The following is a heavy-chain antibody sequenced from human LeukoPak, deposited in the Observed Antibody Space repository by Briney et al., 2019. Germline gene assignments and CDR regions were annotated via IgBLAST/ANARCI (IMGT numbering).Heavy chain of an antibody. CDR3: ARSYDYGDLFDY. V-gene: IGHV4-59*01. Sequence: SETLSLTCTVSGGSISNYYCSWIRQPPGKGLEWIGYIYYSGSTNYNPSLKSRVTISVDTSKNQFSLKLSSVTAADTAVYYCARSYDYGDLFDYWGQGTLVTVSS. CDR2: IYYSGST. CDR1: GGSISNYY. J-gene: IGHJ4*02. D-gene: IGHD4-17*01.